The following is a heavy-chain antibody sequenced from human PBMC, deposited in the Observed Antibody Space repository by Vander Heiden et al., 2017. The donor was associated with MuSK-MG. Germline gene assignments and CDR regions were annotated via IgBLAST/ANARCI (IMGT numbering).Heavy chain of an antibody. D-gene: IGHD6-13*01. Sequence: QVQLVESGGGVVQPGRSLRLSCEASGFTFSSYPMHRVRQAPGKGLEWVAVISTDGRDRKYEDSVKGRFTISRDNSKNTLYLEMNSLRPEGTAVYYCARDGQIAAAAYYFDHWGQGALVTVSS. J-gene: IGHJ4*02. CDR2: ISTDGRDR. CDR1: GFTFSSYP. CDR3: ARDGQIAAAAYYFDH. V-gene: IGHV3-30*04.